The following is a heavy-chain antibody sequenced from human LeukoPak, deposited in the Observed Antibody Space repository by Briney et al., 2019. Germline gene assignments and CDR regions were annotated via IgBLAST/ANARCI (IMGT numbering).Heavy chain of an antibody. D-gene: IGHD2/OR15-2a*01. CDR1: GFSFSSYE. J-gene: IGHJ4*02. Sequence: PGGSLRLSCSASGFSFSSYEMNWVRQAPGKGLEWISYISGSGDTIYYADSVRGRFTISSDNAKNSLFLQMNSLTADDTAIYYCARERTTIVSGTTIGAYWGQGTLVTVSS. V-gene: IGHV3-48*03. CDR3: ARERTTIVSGTTIGAY. CDR2: ISGSGDTI.